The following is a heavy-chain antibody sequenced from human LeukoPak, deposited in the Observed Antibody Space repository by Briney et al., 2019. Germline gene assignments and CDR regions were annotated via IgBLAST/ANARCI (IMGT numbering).Heavy chain of an antibody. CDR2: VYHVGTT. CDR3: AKSNGYGLVDI. J-gene: IGHJ3*02. Sequence: SETLSLTCTVSGYSISSGYFWGWIRQPPGKGLEWIGVYHVGTTDYNPSLKSRVTISLDTSRNQFSLKLNSVTAADTAVYYCAKSNGYGLVDIWGQGTMVTVSS. V-gene: IGHV4-38-2*02. CDR1: GYSISSGYF. D-gene: IGHD3-10*01.